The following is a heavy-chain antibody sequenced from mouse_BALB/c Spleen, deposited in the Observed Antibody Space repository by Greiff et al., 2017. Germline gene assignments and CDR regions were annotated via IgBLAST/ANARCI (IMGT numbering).Heavy chain of an antibody. CDR2: ISSGGSYT. Sequence: EVQLVESGGGLVKPGGSLKLSCAASGFTFSSYAMSWVRQTPEKRLEWVATISSGGSYTYYPDSVKGRFTISRDNAKNTLYLQMSSLRSEDTAMYYCARDEGNSWFAYWGQGTLVTVSA. CDR1: GFTFSSYA. D-gene: IGHD2-1*01. CDR3: ARDEGNSWFAY. J-gene: IGHJ3*01. V-gene: IGHV5-9-3*01.